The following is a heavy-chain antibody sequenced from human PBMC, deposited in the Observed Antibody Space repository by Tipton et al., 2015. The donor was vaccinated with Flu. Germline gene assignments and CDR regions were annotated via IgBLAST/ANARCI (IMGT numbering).Heavy chain of an antibody. V-gene: IGHV4-59*01. J-gene: IGHJ4*02. CDR2: MYYSGTT. D-gene: IGHD3-3*01. Sequence: TLSLTCNVSGGFIGSYYWSWIRQPPGKGLEWIGYMYYSGTTNYNPSLESRVTISIDRSRNQFSLNLRSVTAADTAVYYCAKDRYDLWSGYYSSWGQGTLVTVSS. CDR1: GGFIGSYY. CDR3: AKDRYDLWSGYYSS.